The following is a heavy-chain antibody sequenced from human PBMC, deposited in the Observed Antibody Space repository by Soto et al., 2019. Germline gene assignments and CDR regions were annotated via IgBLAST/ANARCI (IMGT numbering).Heavy chain of an antibody. V-gene: IGHV3-48*03. D-gene: IGHD2-15*01. CDR2: ISSSASTI. Sequence: EVQLVESGGGWVQPGGSLRLSCAASGFTFSSFEMNWVRQAPGKGLEWVSYISSSASTIYYADSVKGRFTISRDSAKYALYLQMNRLSAEDTALYYCAQRRVVAFDYWGQGTLVTVSS. CDR1: GFTFSSFE. CDR3: AQRRVVAFDY. J-gene: IGHJ4*02.